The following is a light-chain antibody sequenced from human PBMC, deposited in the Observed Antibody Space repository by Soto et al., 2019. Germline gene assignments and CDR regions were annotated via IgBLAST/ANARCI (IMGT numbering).Light chain of an antibody. CDR2: DAS. Sequence: EIVLTQSPDTLSVSPGERATLSCRASQSVSSYLAWYQQKPGQAPRLLIYDASNRATGIPARFSGSGSGTDFTLTISSLEPEDFAVYYCQQRSNWPLTFGGGTKV. J-gene: IGKJ4*01. CDR3: QQRSNWPLT. V-gene: IGKV3-11*01. CDR1: QSVSSY.